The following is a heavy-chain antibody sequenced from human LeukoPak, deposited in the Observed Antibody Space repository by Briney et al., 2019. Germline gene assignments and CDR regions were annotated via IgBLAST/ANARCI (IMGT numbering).Heavy chain of an antibody. J-gene: IGHJ4*02. CDR1: GXTFSNYA. CDR3: AKGQDYGDV. V-gene: IGHV3-23*01. CDR2: ISGSGGST. Sequence: TGGSLRLSCAASGXTFSNYAMSWVRQAPGKGLEWVSAISGSGGSTYYPDSVKGRFTISRDNSKNTLFLQMNSLRAGDTAIYYCAKGQDYGDVWGQGTLVTVSS.